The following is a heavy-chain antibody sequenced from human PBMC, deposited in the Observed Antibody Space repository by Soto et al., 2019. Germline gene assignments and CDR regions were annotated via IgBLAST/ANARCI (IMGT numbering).Heavy chain of an antibody. V-gene: IGHV3-33*01. CDR1: GFTFSSYG. J-gene: IGHJ4*02. CDR3: ARGRYDILTGYSFDY. CDR2: IWYDGSNK. Sequence: PGGSLRLSCAASGFTFSSYGMHWVRQAPGKGLERVAVIWYDGSNKYYADSVKGRFTVSRDNSKNTLYLQMNSLRAEDTAVYYYARGRYDILTGYSFDYWGQGTLVTVSS. D-gene: IGHD3-9*01.